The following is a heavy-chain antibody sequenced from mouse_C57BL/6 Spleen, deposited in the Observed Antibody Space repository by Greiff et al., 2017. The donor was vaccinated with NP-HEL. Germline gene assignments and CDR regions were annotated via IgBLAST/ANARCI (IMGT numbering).Heavy chain of an antibody. D-gene: IGHD1-1*01. CDR3: ARRIDYYGSSYDAMDY. J-gene: IGHJ4*01. V-gene: IGHV1-61*01. CDR2: IYPSDSET. Sequence: VQLQQPGAELVRPGSSVKLSCKASGYTFTSYWMDWVKQRPGQGLAWIGNIYPSDSETHYNQKFKDKATLTVDKSSSTAYMQLSSLTSEDSAVYYCARRIDYYGSSYDAMDYWGQGTSVTVSS. CDR1: GYTFTSYW.